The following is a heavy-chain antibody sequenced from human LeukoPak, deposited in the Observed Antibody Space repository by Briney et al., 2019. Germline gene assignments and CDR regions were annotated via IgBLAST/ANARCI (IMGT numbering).Heavy chain of an antibody. D-gene: IGHD3-22*01. CDR2: IFSSGST. J-gene: IGHJ5*02. Sequence: SETLSLTCTASGGSISNTTLSWGWIRQPPGKGLEWIGTIFSSGSTSYNPSLQSRVTISVDASKNQFSLKLSSVTAADTAVYYCARRGSSGTIFDPWGQGTLVTVSS. V-gene: IGHV4-39*01. CDR3: ARRGSSGTIFDP. CDR1: GGSISNTTLS.